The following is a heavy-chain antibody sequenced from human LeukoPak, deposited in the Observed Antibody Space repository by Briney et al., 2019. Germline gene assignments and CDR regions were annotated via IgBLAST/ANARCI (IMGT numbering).Heavy chain of an antibody. CDR1: GFTFSSYS. CDR3: AREGRQLWLRDFDY. D-gene: IGHD5-18*01. Sequence: PGGSLRLSCAASGFTFSSYSMNWVRQAPGKGLEWVSSISSSSSYIYYADSVKGRFTISRDNAKNSLYLQMNSLRAEDTAVYYCAREGRQLWLRDFDYWGQGTLVTDSS. V-gene: IGHV3-21*01. J-gene: IGHJ4*02. CDR2: ISSSSSYI.